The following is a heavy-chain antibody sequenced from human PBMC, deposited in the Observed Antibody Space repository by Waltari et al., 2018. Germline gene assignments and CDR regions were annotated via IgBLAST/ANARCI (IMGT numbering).Heavy chain of an antibody. CDR3: ARVNYGSGSV. CDR1: GGSFSGYY. D-gene: IGHD3-10*01. J-gene: IGHJ4*02. CDR2: INHSGST. V-gene: IGHV4-34*01. Sequence: QVQLQQWGAGLLKPSETLSLTCAVYGGSFSGYYWSWIRQPPGKGLEWIGEINHSGSTNYNPSLKSRVTISVDTSKNQFSLKLSSVTAADTAVYYCARVNYGSGSVWGQGTLVTVSS.